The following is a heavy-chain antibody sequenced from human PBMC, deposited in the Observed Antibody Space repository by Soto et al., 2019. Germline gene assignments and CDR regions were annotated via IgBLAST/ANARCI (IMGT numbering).Heavy chain of an antibody. CDR2: IKHDGREK. D-gene: IGHD3-9*01. CDR1: GFIFTDYW. V-gene: IGHV3-7*05. Sequence: PGGSLRLSCAASGFIFTDYWMSWVRQAPGKGLEWVASIKHDGREKYYVDSVKGRFTTSRDNANNLVYLQMNSLRTEDTAVYYCARVRYHHRHLAYWGQGTLVTVSS. CDR3: ARVRYHHRHLAY. J-gene: IGHJ4*02.